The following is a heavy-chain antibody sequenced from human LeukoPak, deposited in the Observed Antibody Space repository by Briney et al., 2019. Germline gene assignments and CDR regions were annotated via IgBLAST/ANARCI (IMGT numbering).Heavy chain of an antibody. Sequence: GASVKVSCKASGGTFSSYAISWVRQAPGQGLEWMGGIIPIFGTANYAQKFQGRVTITTDESTSTAYMELSSLRSEDTAAYCCANSRRYSSSSGKAYYFDYWGQGTLVTVSS. CDR3: ANSRRYSSSSGKAYYFDY. J-gene: IGHJ4*02. CDR1: GGTFSSYA. CDR2: IIPIFGTA. D-gene: IGHD6-13*01. V-gene: IGHV1-69*05.